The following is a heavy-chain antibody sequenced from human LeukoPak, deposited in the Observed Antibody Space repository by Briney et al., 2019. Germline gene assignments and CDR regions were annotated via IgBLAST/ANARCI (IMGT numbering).Heavy chain of an antibody. V-gene: IGHV3-23*01. Sequence: GGSLRLSCAASGFTFSSSAMSWVRQAPGEGLEWVSVISAGGTVTFYADSVKGRFTISRDNSKNTLFLQMNSLRAEDTAVYYCAAREALDYYWGQGTPVTVSS. D-gene: IGHD3/OR15-3a*01. CDR1: GFTFSSSA. J-gene: IGHJ4*02. CDR2: ISAGGTVT. CDR3: AAREALDYY.